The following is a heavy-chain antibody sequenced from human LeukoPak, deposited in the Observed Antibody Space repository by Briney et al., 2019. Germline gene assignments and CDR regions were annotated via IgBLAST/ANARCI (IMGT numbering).Heavy chain of an antibody. CDR1: GYTFTGYY. Sequence: VASVKVSCKASGYTFTGYYMHWVRQAPGQGLEWMGWINPNSGGTSFAQKFQGRVTMTRDASISTAYMELNRLRSDDTAVYYCTRTYYYDSSGNYFDYWGQGSLVTVSS. CDR2: INPNSGGT. V-gene: IGHV1-2*02. J-gene: IGHJ4*02. D-gene: IGHD3-22*01. CDR3: TRTYYYDSSGNYFDY.